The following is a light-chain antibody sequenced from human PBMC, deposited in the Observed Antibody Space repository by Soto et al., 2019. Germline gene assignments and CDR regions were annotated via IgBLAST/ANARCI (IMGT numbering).Light chain of an antibody. CDR1: QNIINY. J-gene: IGKJ5*01. CDR2: VAS. CDR3: QQRYNPPIT. V-gene: IGKV1-39*01. Sequence: DIQMTQSPSSLSASVGDRVTITCRASQNIINYLNWYQQKPGKAPQLLIYVASRLESGVPSRFSGSGSGTDFTLTISSPKTEAFHTYYCQQRYNPPITLGQGTRLAIK.